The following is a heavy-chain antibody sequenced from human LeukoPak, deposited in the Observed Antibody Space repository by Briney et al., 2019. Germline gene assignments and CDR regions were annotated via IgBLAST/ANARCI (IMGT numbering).Heavy chain of an antibody. J-gene: IGHJ3*02. D-gene: IGHD1-26*01. CDR2: ISSSSSYI. CDR3: ARDEWGDAFDI. V-gene: IGHV3-21*01. CDR1: GFTFSSYS. Sequence: GGSLRLSCAASGFTFSSYSMNWVRQAPGKGLEWVSSISSSSSYIHSADSVRGRFTISRDNAKNSLFLQMNSLRAEDTAVYYCARDEWGDAFDIWGQGTMSPSFQ.